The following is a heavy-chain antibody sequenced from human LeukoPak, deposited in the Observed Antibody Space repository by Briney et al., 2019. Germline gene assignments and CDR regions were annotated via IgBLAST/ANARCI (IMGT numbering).Heavy chain of an antibody. CDR1: GFSFSSYT. Sequence: GGSLRLSCAASGFSFSSYTMTWVRQAPGKGLEWVSSIISSSSYRYFADSVKGRFTISRDNSKNTLYLQMNSLRAEDTAVYYCARDDLVLRFLPGGQGTLVTVSS. CDR2: IISSSSYR. D-gene: IGHD3-3*01. CDR3: ARDDLVLRFLP. J-gene: IGHJ4*02. V-gene: IGHV3-21*01.